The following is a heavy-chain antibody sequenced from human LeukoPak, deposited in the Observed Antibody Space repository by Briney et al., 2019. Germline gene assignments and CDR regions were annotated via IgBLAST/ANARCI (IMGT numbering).Heavy chain of an antibody. J-gene: IGHJ4*02. CDR1: GYTFTSYD. V-gene: IGHV1-8*01. CDR2: MNPNSGHT. Sequence: ASVKVSCKASGYTFTSYDINWVRQATGQGLEWMGWMNPNSGHTGYAQKFQGRVTMTRNTSISTAYMELSSLRSEDTAVYYCARGAPPDIAMIVLAHYNWGQGTLVTVSS. D-gene: IGHD3-22*01. CDR3: ARGAPPDIAMIVLAHYN.